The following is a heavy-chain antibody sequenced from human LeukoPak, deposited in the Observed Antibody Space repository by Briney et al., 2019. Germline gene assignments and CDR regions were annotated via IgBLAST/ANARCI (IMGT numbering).Heavy chain of an antibody. J-gene: IGHJ4*02. V-gene: IGHV3-33*01. CDR1: GFTFSNYG. Sequence: GGSLRLSCAASGFTFSNYGMHWVRQAPGKGLEWVAVIWYDGSNKYYADSVKGRFTVSRDNSKNTLYLQMNSLRAEDTAVYYCARDRVRRFQSLTFDYWGQGTLVTVSS. CDR3: ARDRVRRFQSLTFDY. CDR2: IWYDGSNK. D-gene: IGHD3-10*01.